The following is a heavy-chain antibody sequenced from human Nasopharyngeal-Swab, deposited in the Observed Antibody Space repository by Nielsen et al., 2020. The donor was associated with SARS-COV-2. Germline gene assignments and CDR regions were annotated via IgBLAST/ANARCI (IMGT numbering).Heavy chain of an antibody. Sequence: SCAISGDSVSSNSAAWNWIRQSPSRGLEWLGRTYYRSKWYNDYAVSVKSRITINPDTSKNQFYLQLNSVTPEDTAVYYCARGSFSSSWDLFDYWGQGTLVTVSS. V-gene: IGHV6-1*01. D-gene: IGHD6-13*01. J-gene: IGHJ4*02. CDR3: ARGSFSSSWDLFDY. CDR1: GDSVSSNSAA. CDR2: TYYRSKWYN.